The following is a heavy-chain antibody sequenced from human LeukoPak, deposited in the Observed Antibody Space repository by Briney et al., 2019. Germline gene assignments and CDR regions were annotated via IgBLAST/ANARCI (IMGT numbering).Heavy chain of an antibody. D-gene: IGHD3-10*01. CDR3: ARGHYYPDITFPLHY. J-gene: IGHJ4*02. CDR1: GYTFTGYY. CDR2: INPSTGVT. Sequence: GASVKVSCKTAGYTFTGYYIHWVQQAPGQGLEWMGWINPSTGVTNYAQKFQGRVTMTRDTSTTTAYMELSRLRSDDTAVYFCARGHYYPDITFPLHYWGQGTQVTVSS. V-gene: IGHV1-2*02.